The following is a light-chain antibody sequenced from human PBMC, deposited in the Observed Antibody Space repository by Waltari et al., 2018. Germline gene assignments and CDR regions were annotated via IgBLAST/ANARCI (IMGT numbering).Light chain of an antibody. V-gene: IGKV2-30*01. CDR1: QSLVYGDGNTY. Sequence: DVVMTQSPLSLPVTLGQPASISCRSSQSLVYGDGNTYLNWFHQRPGQSPRRLIYKVSNRDSGVPDRFSGSQSGADFTLKISRVEAEDVGVFYCMQGTRWPYTIGQGTKLEIK. CDR3: MQGTRWPYT. J-gene: IGKJ2*01. CDR2: KVS.